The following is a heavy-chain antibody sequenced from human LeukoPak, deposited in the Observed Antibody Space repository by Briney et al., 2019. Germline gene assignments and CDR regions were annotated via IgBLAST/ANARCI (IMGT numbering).Heavy chain of an antibody. D-gene: IGHD3-9*01. CDR1: GYSFTSYW. J-gene: IGHJ5*02. Sequence: GESLKISCKGSGYSFTSYWTGWVRQMPGKGLEWMGIIYPGDSDTRYSPSFQGQVTISADKSISTAYLQWSSLKASDTAMYYCARHPPYEYDIFTGYSWFDPWGQGTLVTVSS. V-gene: IGHV5-51*01. CDR2: IYPGDSDT. CDR3: ARHPPYEYDIFTGYSWFDP.